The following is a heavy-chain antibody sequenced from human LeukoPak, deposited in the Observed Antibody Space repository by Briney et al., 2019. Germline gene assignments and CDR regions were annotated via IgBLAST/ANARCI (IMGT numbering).Heavy chain of an antibody. Sequence: GGSLRLSCAASGFTFSSYSMNWVRQAPGKGLEWVSSISSSSSYTYYADSVKGRFTISRDNAKNSLYLQMNSLRAEDTAVYYCARSPWGYCSSTSCYTPEYFQHWGQGTLVTVSS. J-gene: IGHJ1*01. V-gene: IGHV3-21*01. CDR2: ISSSSSYT. CDR3: ARSPWGYCSSTSCYTPEYFQH. D-gene: IGHD2-2*02. CDR1: GFTFSSYS.